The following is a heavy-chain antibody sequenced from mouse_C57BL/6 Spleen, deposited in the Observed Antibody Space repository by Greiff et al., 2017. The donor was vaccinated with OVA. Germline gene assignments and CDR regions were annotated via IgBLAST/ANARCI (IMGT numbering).Heavy chain of an antibody. J-gene: IGHJ3*01. CDR1: GFNIKDYY. CDR3: ARSGGSSSAWFAY. D-gene: IGHD1-1*01. Sequence: DVHLVESGAELVKPGASVKLSCTASGFNIKDYYMHWVKQRTEQGLEWIGRIDPEDGETKYAPKFQGKATITADTSSNTAYLQLSSLTSEDTAVYYCARSGGSSSAWFAYWGQGTLVTVSA. V-gene: IGHV14-2*01. CDR2: IDPEDGET.